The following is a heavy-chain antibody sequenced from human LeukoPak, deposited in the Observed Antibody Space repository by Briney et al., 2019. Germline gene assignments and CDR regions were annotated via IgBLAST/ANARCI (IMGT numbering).Heavy chain of an antibody. D-gene: IGHD3-9*01. J-gene: IGHJ4*02. CDR2: MFYGGST. CDR1: GDSISSNNYY. V-gene: IGHV4-39*01. CDR3: VTTHFDILTASYYFDF. Sequence: SETLSLTCNVSGDSISSNNYYWGWVRQPPGKGLEWIGSMFYGGSTYSSPSLKSRVTISVDTSKNQISLKLSSVTAADTAVYYCVTTHFDILTASYYFDFWGQGTLVNVSS.